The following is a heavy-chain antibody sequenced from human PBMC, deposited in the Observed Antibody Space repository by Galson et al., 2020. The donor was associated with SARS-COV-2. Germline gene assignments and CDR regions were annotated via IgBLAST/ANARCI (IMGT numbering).Heavy chain of an antibody. CDR3: AKDANSRRHFRGWIYYYYGMDV. V-gene: IGHV3-30*18. D-gene: IGHD6-19*01. CDR1: GFTFSSYG. CDR2: ISYDGSNK. J-gene: IGHJ6*02. Sequence: TGGSLSLSCAASGFTFSSYGMHWVRQAPGKGLEWVAVISYDGSNKYYADSVKGRFTISRDNSKNTLYLQMNSLRAEDTAVYYCAKDANSRRHFRGWIYYYYGMDVWGQGTTVTVSS.